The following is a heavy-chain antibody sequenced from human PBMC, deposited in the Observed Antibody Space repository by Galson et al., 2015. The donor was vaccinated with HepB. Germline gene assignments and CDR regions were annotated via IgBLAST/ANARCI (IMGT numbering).Heavy chain of an antibody. V-gene: IGHV1-3*01. CDR1: GYTFTSHA. CDR3: ARDSAGITMIY. J-gene: IGHJ4*02. D-gene: IGHD3-22*01. CDR2: INAGNGNT. Sequence: SVKVSCKASGYTFTSHAMHWVRQAPGQRLEWMGWINAGNGNTKYSQKFQGRVTITRDTSASTAYMELSSLRSEATAVYYCARDSAGITMIYWGQGTLVTVSS.